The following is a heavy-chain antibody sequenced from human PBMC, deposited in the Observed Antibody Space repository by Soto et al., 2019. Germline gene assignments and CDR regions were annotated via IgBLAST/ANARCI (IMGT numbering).Heavy chain of an antibody. V-gene: IGHV3-33*01. CDR2: IWFDGVKE. CDR3: TRATFDV. J-gene: IGHJ6*02. Sequence: VGSLRLSCAVSGFSFSTYAMHWVRQAPGKGLEWLAIIWFDGVKEYYAESVRGRFTISIDNYKNTVFLQMDTVGAEDSALYYCTRATFDVWGQGTTVTVSS. CDR1: GFSFSTYA.